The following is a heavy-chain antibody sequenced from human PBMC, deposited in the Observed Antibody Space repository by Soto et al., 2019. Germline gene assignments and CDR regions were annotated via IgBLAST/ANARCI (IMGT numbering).Heavy chain of an antibody. Sequence: EVQLVESGGGLVQPGGSLRLSCAASGFTFSSYSMNWVRQAPGKGLEWVSYISSSSSTIYYADSVKGRFTISRDNSKNTLYLQMNSLRAEDTAVYYCAKDPAFDFWSGSLGMDVWGQGTTVTVSS. J-gene: IGHJ6*02. CDR3: AKDPAFDFWSGSLGMDV. D-gene: IGHD3-3*01. CDR1: GFTFSSYS. V-gene: IGHV3-48*01. CDR2: ISSSSSTI.